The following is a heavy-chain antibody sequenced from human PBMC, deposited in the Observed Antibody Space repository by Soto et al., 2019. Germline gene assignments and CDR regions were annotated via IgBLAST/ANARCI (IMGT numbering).Heavy chain of an antibody. CDR1: GYRVTTYW. J-gene: IGHJ4*02. CDR3: ARLYTSGSPFDY. CDR2: IYPSDSSI. V-gene: IGHV5-51*01. Sequence: GEALKISCKGSGYRVTTYWIAWVRQMPGKGLEWMGFIYPSDSSIKYSPSFQGQVTISGDKSISTAYLQWSSLKASDTAIYYCARLYTSGSPFDYWGQGTLVTVSS. D-gene: IGHD6-19*01.